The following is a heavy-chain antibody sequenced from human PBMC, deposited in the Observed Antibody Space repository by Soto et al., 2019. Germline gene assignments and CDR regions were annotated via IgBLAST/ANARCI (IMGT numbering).Heavy chain of an antibody. CDR1: GGTFSSYA. J-gene: IGHJ4*02. CDR3: ARDFRSSCSGTRCIYFDY. V-gene: IGHV1-69*06. CDR2: IIPIFGTA. D-gene: IGHD2-2*01. Sequence: SVKVSCKASGGTFSSYAISWVRQAPGRGLEWMGGIIPIFGTANYAQKFQGRVTITADKSTSAAYMELSSLRSDDTAVYYCARDFRSSCSGTRCIYFDYWGQGTLVTVSS.